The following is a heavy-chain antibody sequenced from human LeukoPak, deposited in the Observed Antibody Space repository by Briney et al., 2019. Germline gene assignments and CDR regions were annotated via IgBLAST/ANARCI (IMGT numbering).Heavy chain of an antibody. CDR1: GFTFSSYA. Sequence: GGSLRLSCAASGFTFSSYAMSWVRQAPGKGLEWVSAISGSGGSTYYADSVKGRFTISRDHAKNSVYLQMNSLRAEDTAVYYCTRWACAGTSCYVLDSWGQGTPVTVSS. V-gene: IGHV3-23*01. CDR2: ISGSGGST. D-gene: IGHD2-2*01. CDR3: TRWACAGTSCYVLDS. J-gene: IGHJ5*01.